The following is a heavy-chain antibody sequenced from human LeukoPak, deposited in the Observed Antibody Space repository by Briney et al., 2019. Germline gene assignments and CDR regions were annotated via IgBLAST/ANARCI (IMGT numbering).Heavy chain of an antibody. CDR3: AREGCSGGSCYSEYNWFDP. V-gene: IGHV1-69*13. D-gene: IGHD2-15*01. Sequence: SVKVSCKASGGTFSSYAISWVRQAPGQGLEWMGGIIPIFGTANYAQKFQGRVTITADESTSTAYMELSSLRSEDAAVYYCAREGCSGGSCYSEYNWFDPWGQGTLVTVSS. CDR2: IIPIFGTA. CDR1: GGTFSSYA. J-gene: IGHJ5*02.